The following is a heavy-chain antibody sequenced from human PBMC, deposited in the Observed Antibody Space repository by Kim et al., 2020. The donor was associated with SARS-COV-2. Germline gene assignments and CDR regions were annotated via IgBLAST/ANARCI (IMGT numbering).Heavy chain of an antibody. CDR3: AKPLLGYYYYYGMDV. Sequence: GGSLRLSCAASGFTFDDYAMHWVRQAPGKGLEWVSGISWNSGSIGYADSVKGRFTISRDNAKNSLYLQMNSLRAEDTALYYCAKPLLGYYYYYGMDVWGQGTTVTVSS. CDR1: GFTFDDYA. V-gene: IGHV3-9*01. D-gene: IGHD1-26*01. J-gene: IGHJ6*02. CDR2: ISWNSGSI.